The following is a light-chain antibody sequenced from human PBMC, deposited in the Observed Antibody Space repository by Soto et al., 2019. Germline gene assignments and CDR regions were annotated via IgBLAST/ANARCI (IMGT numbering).Light chain of an antibody. CDR2: DVT. V-gene: IGLV2-14*01. CDR3: SSYTRRNTVV. Sequence: QSALTQPASVSGSPGQSITMSCTGASSDIDGYDYVSWYQHHPGEAPKLLIYDVTNRPSGVSNRFSASKSGNTASLTISGLQAEDEAAYYCSSYTRRNTVVFGGGTKVTVL. CDR1: SSDIDGYDY. J-gene: IGLJ2*01.